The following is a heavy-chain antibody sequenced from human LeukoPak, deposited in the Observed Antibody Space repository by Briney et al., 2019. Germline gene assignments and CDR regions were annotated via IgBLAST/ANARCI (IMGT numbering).Heavy chain of an antibody. Sequence: PGGSLRLSCATSGFPFSDFSMSWVPQAPGKGLEWISTTNSGGTSTYYAESVKGWFTISRDNSKNTLYLQMSSLRVEDTAVYYCAKQSYARSLGEGGPGTLVSVSS. D-gene: IGHD2-8*01. J-gene: IGHJ4*02. CDR3: AKQSYARSLGE. CDR1: GFPFSDFS. CDR2: TNSGGTST. V-gene: IGHV3-23*05.